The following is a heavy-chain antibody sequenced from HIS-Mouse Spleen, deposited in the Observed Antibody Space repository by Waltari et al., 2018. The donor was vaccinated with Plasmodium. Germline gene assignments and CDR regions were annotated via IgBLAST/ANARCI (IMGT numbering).Heavy chain of an antibody. Sequence: EVQLLESGGGLVQPGGSLRLSCAASGFTFSSYDMHWVRQATGKGLEWVSAIGTAGDTYYPGSVKGRFTISRENAKNSLYLQMNSLRAGDTAVYYCARGRWNHAFDIWGQGTMVTVSS. J-gene: IGHJ3*02. CDR2: IGTAGDT. CDR3: ARGRWNHAFDI. CDR1: GFTFSSYD. V-gene: IGHV3-13*01. D-gene: IGHD1-1*01.